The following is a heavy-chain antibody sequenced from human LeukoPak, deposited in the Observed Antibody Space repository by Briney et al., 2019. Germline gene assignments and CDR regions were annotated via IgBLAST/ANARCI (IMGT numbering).Heavy chain of an antibody. CDR3: VRGVGVSRFNYFDP. V-gene: IGHV3-33*01. CDR2: IWYDASNK. Sequence: GGSLRLSGAASGFTFSSFGMHWVRQAPGKGLEWVAVIWYDASNKYYADSVKGRFTISRDNSKNTLFLQMNSLRDDDTAVYYCVRGVGVSRFNYFDPWGQGTLVIVSS. J-gene: IGHJ5*02. D-gene: IGHD6-13*01. CDR1: GFTFSSFG.